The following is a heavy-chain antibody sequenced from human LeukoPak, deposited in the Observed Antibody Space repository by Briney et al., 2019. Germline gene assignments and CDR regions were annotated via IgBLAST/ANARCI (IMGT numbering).Heavy chain of an antibody. CDR1: GFTFSSYA. V-gene: IGHV3-30*04. D-gene: IGHD2-2*01. CDR2: ISYDGSNK. Sequence: GGSLRLSCAASGFTFSSYAMHWVRQAPGKGLEWVAVISYDGSNKYYADSVKGRFTISRDNSKNTLYLQMNSLRAEDTAVYYCGKGLCSTSCYSVPDHVWGQGTTVTVSS. J-gene: IGHJ6*02. CDR3: GKGLCSTSCYSVPDHV.